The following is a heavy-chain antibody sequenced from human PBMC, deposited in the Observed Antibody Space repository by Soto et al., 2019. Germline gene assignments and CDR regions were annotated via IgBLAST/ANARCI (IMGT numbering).Heavy chain of an antibody. CDR1: GFTFSSYG. Sequence: GGSLRLSCAASGFTFSSYGMHWVRQAPGKGLEWVAVISYDGSNKYYADSVKGRFTISRDNSKNTLYLQMNSLRAEDTAVYYCAKDLIRYFDWPTRGSYYYGMDVWGQGTTVTVSS. V-gene: IGHV3-30*18. CDR3: AKDLIRYFDWPTRGSYYYGMDV. CDR2: ISYDGSNK. D-gene: IGHD3-9*01. J-gene: IGHJ6*02.